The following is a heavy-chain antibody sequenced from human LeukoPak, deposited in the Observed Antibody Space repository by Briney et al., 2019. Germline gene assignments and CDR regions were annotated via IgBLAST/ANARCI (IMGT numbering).Heavy chain of an antibody. CDR2: IKNDGSFT. D-gene: IGHD4-17*01. V-gene: IGHV3-74*01. J-gene: IGHJ4*02. CDR1: GFTFSTYW. CDR3: ARSDYLTN. Sequence: PGGSLRLSCAASGFTFSTYWMHWVRQAPGKGLVWVSRIKNDGSFTNYADSVKGRFTIPRDNAKNTLHLQMNSMRAEDTAVYYCARSDYLTNWGQGTLVTVSS.